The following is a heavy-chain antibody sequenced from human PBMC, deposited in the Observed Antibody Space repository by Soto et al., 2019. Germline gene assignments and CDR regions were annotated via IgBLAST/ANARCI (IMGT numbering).Heavy chain of an antibody. CDR3: AKEPQAIAAAGLDSWGEPTFATVHS. J-gene: IGHJ5*01. CDR2: ISNDGSNT. D-gene: IGHD6-13*01. Sequence: AXWSLKLSCASSRFPFSPYGMHWVRQAPGKGLEWVAGISNDGSNTYYGDSVKGRFTISRDNSEKTLYLQMNSLRAADTAVYYCAKEPQAIAAAGLDSWGEPTFATVHS. V-gene: IGHV3-30*18. CDR1: RFPFSPYG.